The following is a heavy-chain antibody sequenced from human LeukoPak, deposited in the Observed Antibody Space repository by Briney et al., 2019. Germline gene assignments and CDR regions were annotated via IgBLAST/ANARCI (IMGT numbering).Heavy chain of an antibody. CDR2: IYPDDSDT. D-gene: IGHD2-15*01. CDR3: ARVNAGLCSAGSCYSGWFDP. J-gene: IGHJ5*02. Sequence: GESLKISCKGSGYSFASYWIAWVRQMPGKGLEWMGIIYPDDSDTRYSPSFQGQVTISADKSISTAYLQWSSLKASDTAMYYCARVNAGLCSAGSCYSGWFDPWGQGTLVTVSS. CDR1: GYSFASYW. V-gene: IGHV5-51*01.